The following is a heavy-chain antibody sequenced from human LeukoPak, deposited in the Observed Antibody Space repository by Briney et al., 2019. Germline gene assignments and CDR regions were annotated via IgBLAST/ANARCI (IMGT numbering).Heavy chain of an antibody. V-gene: IGHV4-34*01. D-gene: IGHD1-14*01. J-gene: IGHJ4*02. CDR3: SRVTGTIPDY. CDR1: GGSFSGYY. Sequence: SETLSLTCAVYGGSFSGYYWSWIRQPPGKGLEWIGEINHSGSTNYNPSLKSRVTISVDTSKNQFSLKLSSVTAADTAVYYCSRVTGTIPDYWGQGTLVTVSS. CDR2: INHSGST.